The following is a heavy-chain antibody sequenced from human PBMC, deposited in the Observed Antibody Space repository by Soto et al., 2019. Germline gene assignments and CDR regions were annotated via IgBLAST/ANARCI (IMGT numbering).Heavy chain of an antibody. CDR2: ISSTTNYI. J-gene: IGHJ4*02. CDR3: ASHSTYGDLRGYGY. CDR1: GFTFTRYS. Sequence: GGSLRLSCAASGFTFTRYSMNWVRQAPGKGLEWVSSISSTTNYIYYGDSMKGRFTISRDNAKNSLYLEMNSLRAEDTAVYYCASHSTYGDLRGYGYWGQGTLVTVSS. V-gene: IGHV3-21*04. D-gene: IGHD4-17*01.